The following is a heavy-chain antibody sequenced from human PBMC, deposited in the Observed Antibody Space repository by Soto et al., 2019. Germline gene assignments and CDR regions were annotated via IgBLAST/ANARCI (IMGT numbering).Heavy chain of an antibody. CDR1: GDSISSGGYY. D-gene: IGHD3-10*01. CDR2: IYYSGST. V-gene: IGHV4-31*03. Sequence: PSETLSLTCTVSGDSISSGGYYWSWIRQHPGKGLEWIGYIYYSGSTYYNPSLKSRVTISVDTSKNQFSLKLGSVTAADTAVYYCARGRITMVRGAHVYYYYGMDVWGQGTTVTVSS. J-gene: IGHJ6*02. CDR3: ARGRITMVRGAHVYYYYGMDV.